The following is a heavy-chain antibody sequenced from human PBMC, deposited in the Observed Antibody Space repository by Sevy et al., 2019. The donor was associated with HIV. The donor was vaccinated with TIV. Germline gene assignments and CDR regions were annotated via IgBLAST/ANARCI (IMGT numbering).Heavy chain of an antibody. J-gene: IGHJ3*02. CDR1: GGSFSGYY. D-gene: IGHD2-2*01. CDR2: INHSGST. V-gene: IGHV4-34*01. CDR3: ARHCSSSSCSHAFDI. Sequence: SETLSLTCAVYGGSFSGYYWSWIRQPPGKGLEWVGEINHSGSTNYNPSLKRRVTISVDTSDNQFTLKLSSVTAADTAVYYCARHCSSSSCSHAFDIWGQGTMVTVSS.